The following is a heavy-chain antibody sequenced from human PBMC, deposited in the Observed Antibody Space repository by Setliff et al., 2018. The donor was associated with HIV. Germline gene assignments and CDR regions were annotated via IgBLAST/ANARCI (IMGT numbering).Heavy chain of an antibody. V-gene: IGHV4-61*02. D-gene: IGHD2-21*01. Sequence: TSETLSLTCTVSGGSISSGSYYWSWIRQPAGKGLEWIGRIYTSGVTNYSPSLKSRVSMSIDKSKSQFSLKLPSMTAADTAVYYCARGAGCLGNDCDAYFGPWGQGILVTVSS. CDR1: GGSISSGSYY. J-gene: IGHJ5*02. CDR2: IYTSGVT. CDR3: ARGAGCLGNDCDAYFGP.